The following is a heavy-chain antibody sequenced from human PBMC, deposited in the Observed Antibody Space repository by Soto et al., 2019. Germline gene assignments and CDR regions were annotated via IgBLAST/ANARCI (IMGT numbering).Heavy chain of an antibody. D-gene: IGHD3-3*01. J-gene: IGHJ6*02. V-gene: IGHV1-2*02. Sequence: QVQLVQSGAEVRNPGASLKVSCKASGYTFIGNYIHWVRQAPGQGLEWMGWMSPSGGYTKFAQRFQGRVTMTSDTSISTAYMELSSLTSDDTAIYYCARAEWHNLSYYYAMDVWGQGTMVTVSS. CDR1: GYTFIGNY. CDR3: ARAEWHNLSYYYAMDV. CDR2: MSPSGGYT.